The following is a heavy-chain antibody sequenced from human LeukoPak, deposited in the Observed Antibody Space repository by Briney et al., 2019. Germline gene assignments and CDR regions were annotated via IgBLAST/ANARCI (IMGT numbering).Heavy chain of an antibody. Sequence: RASVKVSRKASGYTLTDYYIHWVRQAPGQGLEWMGWINPNSGDTTYAQKFQGRLTMTRDTSISSAYMDLSRLNSDDPAVYFCAREEQYNNFFDYWGQGTLVTVSS. CDR2: INPNSGDT. CDR3: AREEQYNNFFDY. CDR1: GYTLTDYY. J-gene: IGHJ4*02. V-gene: IGHV1-2*02. D-gene: IGHD1/OR15-1a*01.